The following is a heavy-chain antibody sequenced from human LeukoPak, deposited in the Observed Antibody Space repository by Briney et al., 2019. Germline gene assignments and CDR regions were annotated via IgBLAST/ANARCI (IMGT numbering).Heavy chain of an antibody. J-gene: IGHJ1*01. CDR3: ARDLYYYDSSDRGISVQH. CDR2: IYSSGST. V-gene: IGHV4-4*07. CDR1: GASISTDY. D-gene: IGHD3-22*01. Sequence: SETLSLTCTVSGASISTDYWSWIRQPAGKGLEWIGRIYSSGSTNYNPSLKSRITMSVDTSKNQFSLKLSSVTAADTAVYYCARDLYYYDSSDRGISVQHWGQGTLVTVSS.